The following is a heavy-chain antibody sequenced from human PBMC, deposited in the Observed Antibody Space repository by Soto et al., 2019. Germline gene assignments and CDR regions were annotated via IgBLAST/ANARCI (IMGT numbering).Heavy chain of an antibody. CDR1: GYTFTSYG. D-gene: IGHD1-26*01. CDR3: ARVAGALAHWFDP. V-gene: IGHV1-18*01. Sequence: QVQLVQSGAEVKKPGASVKVSCKASGYTFTSYGLSWVRQAPGQGLEWMGRISAYNYNTNYAQKLQGRVTMTTDTSTSPAYMELTSLRSDDTAAYYCARVAGALAHWFDPWGQGTLVTVSS. J-gene: IGHJ5*02. CDR2: ISAYNYNT.